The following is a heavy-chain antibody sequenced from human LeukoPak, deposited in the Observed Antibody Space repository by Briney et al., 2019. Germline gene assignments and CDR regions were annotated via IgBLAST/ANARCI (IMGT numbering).Heavy chain of an antibody. J-gene: IGHJ3*02. CDR1: GGSISSYY. CDR3: ARDQGYDSSGQDAFDI. V-gene: IGHV4-59*01. CDR2: IYYSGST. D-gene: IGHD3-22*01. Sequence: PSETLSLTCTVSGGSISSYYWSWIRQPPGKGLEWIGYIYYSGSTNYNPSLKSRVTISVDTSKNQFSLKLSSVTAADTAVYYCARDQGYDSSGQDAFDIWGQGTMVTVSS.